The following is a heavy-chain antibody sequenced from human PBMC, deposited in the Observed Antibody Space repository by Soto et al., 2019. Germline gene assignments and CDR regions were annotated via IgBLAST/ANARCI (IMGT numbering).Heavy chain of an antibody. V-gene: IGHV4-4*02. Sequence: QVQLQESGPGLVKPSGTLSLTCAVSSGSISSSNWWSWVRQPPGKGLEWIGEIYHSGSTNYNPSLKSRVTISVDKSKNQFSLKLSSVTAADTAVYYCARVAIGYGDYVRYYFDYWGQGTLVTVSS. CDR3: ARVAIGYGDYVRYYFDY. CDR1: SGSISSSNW. D-gene: IGHD4-17*01. CDR2: IYHSGST. J-gene: IGHJ4*02.